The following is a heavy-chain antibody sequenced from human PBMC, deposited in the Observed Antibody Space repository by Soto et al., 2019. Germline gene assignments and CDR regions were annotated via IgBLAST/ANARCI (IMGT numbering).Heavy chain of an antibody. J-gene: IGHJ3*02. CDR2: ISTFNGKT. Sequence: VQLVQSGGEVKKPGASVKVSCKASGYTFTSHGISWVRQAPGQGLEWMGWISTFNGKTDYAQKLQGRVTMTADTRTITGYLKLRSLRSHDRVVYYCARLLYEGVTYRGDAFDIWGQGTKVTVSS. D-gene: IGHD2-15*01. CDR1: GYTFTSHG. V-gene: IGHV1-18*01. CDR3: ARLLYEGVTYRGDAFDI.